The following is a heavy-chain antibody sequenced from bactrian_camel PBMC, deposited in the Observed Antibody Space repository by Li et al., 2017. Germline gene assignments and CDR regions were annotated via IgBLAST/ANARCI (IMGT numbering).Heavy chain of an antibody. Sequence: HVQLVESGGDSVQAGGSLRLSCEASGGTYSTYRSHCMAWFRQPPGKSREGVAAIYTGGAQWYADSVKGRFTIARDDVNATHLQMNNLKLEDTGVYYCAAGFLLPGPCGRGSWLGGEIMHSGQGTQVTVS. CDR1: GGTYSTYRSHC. V-gene: IGHV3S57*01. CDR3: AAGFLLPGPCGRGSWLGGEIMH. CDR2: IYTGGAQ. D-gene: IGHD2*01. J-gene: IGHJ4*01.